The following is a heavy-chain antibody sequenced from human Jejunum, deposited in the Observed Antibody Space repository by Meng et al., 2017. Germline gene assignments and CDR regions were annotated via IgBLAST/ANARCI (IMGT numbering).Heavy chain of an antibody. D-gene: IGHD3-16*01. Sequence: GESLKISCAASGFTFSNSAMTWVRQAPGKGLEWVSAVSVTGDRTYYADSVKGRFTISRHNSNNTLHLQMNSLRAEDTALYYCAKDRFGEYADAFDIWGQGTMVTVSS. CDR2: VSVTGDRT. J-gene: IGHJ3*02. CDR1: GFTFSNSA. V-gene: IGHV3-23*01. CDR3: AKDRFGEYADAFDI.